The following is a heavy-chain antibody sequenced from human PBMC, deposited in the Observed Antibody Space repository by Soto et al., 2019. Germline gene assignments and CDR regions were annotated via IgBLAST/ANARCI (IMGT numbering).Heavy chain of an antibody. J-gene: IGHJ6*03. CDR1: GYTFTSYD. CDR3: AKLGCSSTSCWSLNPYYYYYYMDV. V-gene: IGHV1-8*01. D-gene: IGHD2-2*01. Sequence: QVQLVQSGAEVKKPGASVKVSCKASGYTFTSYDINWVRQATGQGLEWMGWMNPNSGNTGYAQKLQGRVTMTRNTSISKAYMELSSLRSEDTAVYYCAKLGCSSTSCWSLNPYYYYYYMDVWGKGTTVTVSS. CDR2: MNPNSGNT.